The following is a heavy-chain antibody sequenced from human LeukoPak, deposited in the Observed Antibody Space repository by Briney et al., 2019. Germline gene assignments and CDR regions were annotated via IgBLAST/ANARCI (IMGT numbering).Heavy chain of an antibody. V-gene: IGHV1-69*13. CDR3: ARDRRRDRDAFDI. CDR2: IIPIFGAA. D-gene: IGHD5-24*01. J-gene: IGHJ3*02. CDR1: GGTVSSYA. Sequence: ASVKVSCKASGGTVSSYAISWVGQAPGQGLEWMGGIIPIFGAANYAQKFQGRDTITADESTSTAYMELSSLRSEDTAVYYCARDRRRDRDAFDIWGQGTMVTVSS.